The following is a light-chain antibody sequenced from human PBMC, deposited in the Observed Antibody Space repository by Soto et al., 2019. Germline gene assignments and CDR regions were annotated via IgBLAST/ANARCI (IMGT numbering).Light chain of an antibody. CDR2: EVT. CDR3: SSYAGSNIVV. V-gene: IGLV2-8*01. Sequence: QSALTQPPSASGSPGQSVTISCTGTSSDVGGYNYVSWYQQHPGKVPKLMIYEVTKRPSGVPDRFSGSKSGNTASLTVSGLQAEEEADYYCSSYAGSNIVVFGGGTKVTVL. J-gene: IGLJ2*01. CDR1: SSDVGGYNY.